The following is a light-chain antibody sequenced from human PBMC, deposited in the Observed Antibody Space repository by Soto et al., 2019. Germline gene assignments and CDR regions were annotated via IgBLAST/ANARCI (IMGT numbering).Light chain of an antibody. V-gene: IGKV1-27*01. CDR1: QGISNY. CDR2: AAS. J-gene: IGKJ1*01. CDR3: QKYNSAPE. Sequence: IHMTQSPSSLSASVGDRVTITCRASQGISNYLAWYQQKPGKVPKLLIYAASTLQSGVPSRFSGSGSGTDFTLTISSLQPEDVATYYCQKYNSAPEFGQGTKVDIK.